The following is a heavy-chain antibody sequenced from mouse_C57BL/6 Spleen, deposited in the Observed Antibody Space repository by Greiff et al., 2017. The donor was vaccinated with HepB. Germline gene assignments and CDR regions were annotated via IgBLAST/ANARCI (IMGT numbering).Heavy chain of an antibody. CDR2: IYPRSGNT. V-gene: IGHV1-81*01. J-gene: IGHJ1*03. D-gene: IGHD4-1*01. Sequence: VQLQQSGAELARPGASVKLSCKASGYTFTSYGISWVKQRTGQGLEWIGEIYPRSGNTYYNEKFKGKATLTADKSSSTAYMELRSLTSEDSAVYFCARGNCDRWYFDVWGTGTTVTVSS. CDR3: ARGNCDRWYFDV. CDR1: GYTFTSYG.